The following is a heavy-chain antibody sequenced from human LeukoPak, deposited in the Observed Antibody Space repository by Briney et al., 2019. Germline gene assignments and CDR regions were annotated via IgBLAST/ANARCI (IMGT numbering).Heavy chain of an antibody. V-gene: IGHV1-2*02. D-gene: IGHD2-15*01. Sequence: GASVKVSCKASGYTFTGYYMHWVRQAPGQGLEWMGWINPNSGGTNYAQKFQGRVTMTRDTSISTAYMELSRLRSDDTAAYYCARDRGVVVVAAILFDYWGQGTLVTVSS. CDR2: INPNSGGT. J-gene: IGHJ4*02. CDR3: ARDRGVVVVAAILFDY. CDR1: GYTFTGYY.